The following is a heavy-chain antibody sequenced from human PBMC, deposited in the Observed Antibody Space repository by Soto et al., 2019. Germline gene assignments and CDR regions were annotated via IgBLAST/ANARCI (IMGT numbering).Heavy chain of an antibody. CDR3: ARGGKLGIVGQFYYYYYGMDV. J-gene: IGHJ6*02. V-gene: IGHV1-2*04. D-gene: IGHD7-27*01. CDR1: GYTFTGYY. CDR2: INPNSGGT. Sequence: ASVKVSCKASGYTFTGYYMHWVRRAPGQGLEWMGWINPNSGGTNYAQKFQGWVTMTRDTSISTAYMELSRLRSDDTAVYYCARGGKLGIVGQFYYYYYGMDVWGQGTTVTVSS.